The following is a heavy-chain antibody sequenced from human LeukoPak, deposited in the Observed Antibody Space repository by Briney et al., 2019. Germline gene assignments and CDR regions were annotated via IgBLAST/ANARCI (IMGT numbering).Heavy chain of an antibody. J-gene: IGHJ4*02. CDR3: ARRTVTTSYFDY. CDR2: IYHSGST. CDR1: GYSISSGYY. V-gene: IGHV4-38-2*01. D-gene: IGHD4-11*01. Sequence: PSETLSLTCAVSGYSISSGYYWGWIRQPPGKGLAWIGSIYHSGSTYYNPSLESRVTISVDTSKNQFSLKLSSVTAADTAVYYCARRTVTTSYFDYWGQGTLVTVSS.